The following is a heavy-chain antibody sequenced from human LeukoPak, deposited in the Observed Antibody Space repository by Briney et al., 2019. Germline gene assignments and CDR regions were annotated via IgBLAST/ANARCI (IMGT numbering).Heavy chain of an antibody. CDR1: ARSFSCYY. V-gene: IGHV4-34*01. CDR2: INHIGST. Sequence: SDTLALTSAIYARSFSCYYWSWIRQPPGKGLNWHGEINHIGSTNYNPSLKSRVTISVDTSKNQFSLKLSSVTAADTDVYYCARGRGGTDAVAGIHESRGWGQGTLVIVSS. CDR3: ARGRGGTDAVAGIHESRG. J-gene: IGHJ4*02. D-gene: IGHD6-13*01.